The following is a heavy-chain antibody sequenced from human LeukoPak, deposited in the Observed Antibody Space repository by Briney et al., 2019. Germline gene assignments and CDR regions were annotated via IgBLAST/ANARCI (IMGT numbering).Heavy chain of an antibody. CDR2: TYYRSKWYN. CDR1: GDSVSSNSAA. J-gene: IGHJ3*02. D-gene: IGHD5-18*01. V-gene: IGHV6-1*01. Sequence: SQTLSLTCAISGDSVSSNSAAWNWIRQSPSRGLEWLGRTYYRSKWYNDYAVSVKSRITINPDTSKNQFSLQLNSVTPEDTAVYYCARTGEVDTARAYPIDAFDIWGQGTMVTVSS. CDR3: ARTGEVDTARAYPIDAFDI.